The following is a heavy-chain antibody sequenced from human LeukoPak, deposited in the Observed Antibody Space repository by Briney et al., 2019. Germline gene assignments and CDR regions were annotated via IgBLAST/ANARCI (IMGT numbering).Heavy chain of an antibody. CDR3: ARIRGGWYIDY. V-gene: IGHV3-53*01. J-gene: IGHJ4*02. D-gene: IGHD3-10*01. Sequence: GGSLRLSCAASGFTVSSNYMSWVRQAPGKGLEWVSVIYWGGSTYYADSVKGRFTISRDNSKNTLYLQMNSLRAEDTAVYYCARIRGGWYIDYWGQGTLVTISS. CDR1: GFTVSSNY. CDR2: IYWGGST.